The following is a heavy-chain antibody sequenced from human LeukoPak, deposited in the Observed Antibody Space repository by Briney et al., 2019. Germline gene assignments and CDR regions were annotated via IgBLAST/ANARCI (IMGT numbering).Heavy chain of an antibody. Sequence: SETLSLTCTVSGGSISSYYWSWIRQPPGKGLEWIGYIYYSGSTNYNPSLKSRVTISVDTSKNQFSLKLSSVTAADTAVYYCARTRRDGYDFSGRTKRYYFDYWGQGTLVTVSS. CDR2: IYYSGST. CDR1: GGSISSYY. J-gene: IGHJ4*02. CDR3: ARTRRDGYDFSGRTKRYYFDY. D-gene: IGHD5-24*01. V-gene: IGHV4-59*01.